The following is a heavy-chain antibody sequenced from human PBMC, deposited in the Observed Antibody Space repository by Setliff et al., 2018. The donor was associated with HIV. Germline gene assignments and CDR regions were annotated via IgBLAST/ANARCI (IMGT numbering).Heavy chain of an antibody. CDR2: ISSDGRYI. J-gene: IGHJ4*01. V-gene: IGHV3-21*01. CDR3: ARDRASSGYYSQFDY. D-gene: IGHD3-22*01. Sequence: PGGSLRLSCAASGFSFRTYNMNWVRQAPGKGLEWVSSISSDGRYIYYADSVKGRFTISRDDAKSSLYLQMYSLRAEDTAVYYCARDRASSGYYSQFDYWAKEKWSPSPQ. CDR1: GFSFRTYN.